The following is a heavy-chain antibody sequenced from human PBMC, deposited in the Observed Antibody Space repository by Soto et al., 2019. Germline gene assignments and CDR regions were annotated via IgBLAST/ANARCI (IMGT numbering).Heavy chain of an antibody. D-gene: IGHD3-9*01. Sequence: PGGSLRLSCAASGFTFSSYGMHWVRQAPGKGLEWVAVIWYDGSNKYYADSVKGRFTISRDNSKNTLYLQMNSLRAEDTAVYYCARDYYDILTGYSPLGAFDIWGQGTMVTVSS. CDR3: ARDYYDILTGYSPLGAFDI. J-gene: IGHJ3*02. CDR1: GFTFSSYG. V-gene: IGHV3-33*01. CDR2: IWYDGSNK.